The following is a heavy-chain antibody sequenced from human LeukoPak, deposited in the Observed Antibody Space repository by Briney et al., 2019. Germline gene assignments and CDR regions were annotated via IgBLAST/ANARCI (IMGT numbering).Heavy chain of an antibody. V-gene: IGHV4-34*01. CDR2: INHSGST. CDR1: GGSFSGYY. J-gene: IGHJ4*02. D-gene: IGHD3-10*01. Sequence: TSETLSLTCAVYGGSFSGYYWSWIRQPPGKGLEWIGEINHSGSTNYNPSLKSRVTISVDTSKNQFSLKLSSVTAADTAVYYCARRGGSGYFDYWGQGTLVTVSS. CDR3: ARRGGSGYFDY.